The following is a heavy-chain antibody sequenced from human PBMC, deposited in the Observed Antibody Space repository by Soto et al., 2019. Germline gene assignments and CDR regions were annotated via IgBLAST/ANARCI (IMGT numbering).Heavy chain of an antibody. CDR1: GGSISSYY. CDR2: IYYSGST. J-gene: IGHJ5*02. V-gene: IGHV4-59*08. Sequence: PSETLSLTCTVSGGSISSYYWSWIRQPPGKGLEWIGYIYYSGSTNYNPSLKSRVTISVDTSKNQFSLKLSSVTAADTAVYYCARWSERYCSGGSCYFPYWFDPWGQGTLVTVSS. D-gene: IGHD2-15*01. CDR3: ARWSERYCSGGSCYFPYWFDP.